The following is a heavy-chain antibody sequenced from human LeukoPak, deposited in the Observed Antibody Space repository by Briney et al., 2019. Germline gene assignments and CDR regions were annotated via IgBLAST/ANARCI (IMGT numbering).Heavy chain of an antibody. V-gene: IGHV3-11*04. Sequence: GGSLRLSCAASGFTFSDYYMTWIRQAPGKGLEWVSYISSSGSTIYYADSVKGRFTISRDNAKNSLYLQMNSLRAEDTAVYYCARDSSGWYHWFDPWGQGTLVTVSS. D-gene: IGHD6-19*01. CDR2: ISSSGSTI. J-gene: IGHJ5*02. CDR1: GFTFSDYY. CDR3: ARDSSGWYHWFDP.